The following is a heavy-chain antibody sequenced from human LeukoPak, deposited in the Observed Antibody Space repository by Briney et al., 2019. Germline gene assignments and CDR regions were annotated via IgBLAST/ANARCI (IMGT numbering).Heavy chain of an antibody. J-gene: IGHJ4*02. CDR2: IKQDGSEK. V-gene: IGHV3-7*01. CDR1: GFTFSSYW. CDR3: ARGKRYYDSSLFNY. Sequence: GGSLRLSCAASGFTFSSYWMSWVRQAPGKGLEWVANIKQDGSEKYYVDSVKGRFTISRDNAKNSLYLQMNSLRAEDTAVYYCARGKRYYDSSLFNYWGQGTLVTVSS. D-gene: IGHD3-22*01.